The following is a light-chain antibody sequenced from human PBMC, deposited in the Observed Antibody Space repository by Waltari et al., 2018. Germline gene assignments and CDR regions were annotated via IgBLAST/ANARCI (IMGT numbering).Light chain of an antibody. Sequence: EIVLTQSPATLSLSPGERATLSGRASQSVSSYLAWYQQKQGQAPRLLIYDASNRATGIPARFSGSGSGTDFTLTISSLEPEDFAVYYCQQRSNWPPLTFGGGTKVEIK. CDR3: QQRSNWPPLT. V-gene: IGKV3-11*01. CDR1: QSVSSY. J-gene: IGKJ4*01. CDR2: DAS.